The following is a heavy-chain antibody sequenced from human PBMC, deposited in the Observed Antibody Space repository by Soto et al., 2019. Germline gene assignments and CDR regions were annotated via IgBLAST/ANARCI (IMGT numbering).Heavy chain of an antibody. Sequence: SETLSLTCAVYGGSFSVYYWSWIRQPPGKGLEWIGEINHSGSTNYNPSLKSRVTISVDTSKNQFSLKLSSVTAEETAVYYCERISGYSSSWYPISSPHYYPYGKDVWDQGTTVTVSS. J-gene: IGHJ6*02. V-gene: IGHV4-34*01. CDR3: ERISGYSSSWYPISSPHYYPYGKDV. CDR1: GGSFSVYY. D-gene: IGHD6-13*01. CDR2: INHSGST.